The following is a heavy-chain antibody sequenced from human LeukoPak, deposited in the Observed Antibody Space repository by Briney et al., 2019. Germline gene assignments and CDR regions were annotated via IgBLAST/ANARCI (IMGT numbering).Heavy chain of an antibody. Sequence: QPGGSLRLSCAASGSTFSSHTMNWVRQAPGKGLEWISYISNTGSVIYYADSVKGRFTISRDNAKNSLYLQMHSLRAEDTAVYYCARDQEFGELPDVWGQGTTVTVSS. J-gene: IGHJ6*02. CDR3: ARDQEFGELPDV. CDR1: GSTFSSHT. V-gene: IGHV3-48*04. D-gene: IGHD3-10*01. CDR2: ISNTGSVI.